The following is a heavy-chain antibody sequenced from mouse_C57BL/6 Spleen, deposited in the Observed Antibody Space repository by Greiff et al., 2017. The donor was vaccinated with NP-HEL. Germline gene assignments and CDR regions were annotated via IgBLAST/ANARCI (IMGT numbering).Heavy chain of an antibody. CDR3: ARGAYDYDVGEAMDY. D-gene: IGHD2-4*01. J-gene: IGHJ4*01. V-gene: IGHV1-64*01. Sequence: QVQLQQPGAELVKPGASVKLSCKASGYTFTSYWMHWVKQRPGQGLEWIGMIHPNSGSTNYNEKFKSKATLTVDKSSSTAYMQLSSLTSEESAVYYCARGAYDYDVGEAMDYWGQGTSVTVSS. CDR2: IHPNSGST. CDR1: GYTFTSYW.